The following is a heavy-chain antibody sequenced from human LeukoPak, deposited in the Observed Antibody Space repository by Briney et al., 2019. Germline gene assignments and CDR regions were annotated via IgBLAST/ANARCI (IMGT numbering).Heavy chain of an antibody. D-gene: IGHD2-2*01. CDR1: GYSISSGYY. J-gene: IGHJ6*03. V-gene: IGHV4-38-2*02. CDR3: SYCSSTSCLYCYYMDV. Sequence: PSETLSLTCTVSGYSISSGYYWGWIRQPPGKGLEWIGSIYHSGSTYYNPSLKSRVTISVDTSKNQFSLKLSSVTAADTAVYYCSYCSSTSCLYCYYMDVWGKGTTVTVSS. CDR2: IYHSGST.